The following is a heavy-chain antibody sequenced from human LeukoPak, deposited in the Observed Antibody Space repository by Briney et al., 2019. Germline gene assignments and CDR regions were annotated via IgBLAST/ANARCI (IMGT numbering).Heavy chain of an antibody. CDR3: ARGSYDSSGYYYGDY. CDR1: GYTFTGYY. D-gene: IGHD3-22*01. J-gene: IGHJ4*02. Sequence: GASVKVSCKASGYTFTGYYMHWVRQAPGQGLEWMGRINPNSGGTNYAQKFQGRVTMTRDTSISTAYMELSRLRSDDTAVYYCARGSYDSSGYYYGDYWGQGTLVTVSS. V-gene: IGHV1-2*06. CDR2: INPNSGGT.